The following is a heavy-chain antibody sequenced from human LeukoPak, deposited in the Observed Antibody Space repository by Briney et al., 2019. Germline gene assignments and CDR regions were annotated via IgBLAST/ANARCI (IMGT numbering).Heavy chain of an antibody. D-gene: IGHD1-7*01. V-gene: IGHV1-18*01. CDR2: ISAKNGDT. Sequence: ASVKVSCKASGYIFSNYGISWVRQAPGQGLDWMGWISAKNGDTNYIQKFRGRVTMTTDTSTSTAYMELWSLTSDDTAVYYCARDVPGTTPFDYWGQGTLVTVSS. CDR1: GYIFSNYG. J-gene: IGHJ4*02. CDR3: ARDVPGTTPFDY.